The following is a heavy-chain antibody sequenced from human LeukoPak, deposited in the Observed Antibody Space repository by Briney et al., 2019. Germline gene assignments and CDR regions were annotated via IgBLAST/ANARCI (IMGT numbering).Heavy chain of an antibody. V-gene: IGHV4-59*12. D-gene: IGHD3-10*01. CDR1: GGSISNYY. CDR2: IYYSGSTNYNT. Sequence: SETLSLTCTVSGGSISNYYWSWIRQPPGKGLEWIGYIYYSGSTNYNTNYNPSLISRVTISVDTSKNQFSLKLSSVTAADTAVYYCAREAYYYGSGSYYNAINYYYYYYMDVWGKGTTVTISS. CDR3: AREAYYYGSGSYYNAINYYYYYYMDV. J-gene: IGHJ6*03.